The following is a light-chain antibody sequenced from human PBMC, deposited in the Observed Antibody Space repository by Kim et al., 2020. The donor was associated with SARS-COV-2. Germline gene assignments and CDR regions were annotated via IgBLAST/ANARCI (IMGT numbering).Light chain of an antibody. CDR3: QQYNSWPLT. J-gene: IGKJ4*01. Sequence: VSPGERATLSCRASQSVSSNLAWYQQKPGQAPRLLIYGAFTRATGIPAKFSGSGSGTEFTLTISSLQSEDFAVYYCQQYNSWPLTFGGGTKVDIK. CDR2: GAF. V-gene: IGKV3-15*01. CDR1: QSVSSN.